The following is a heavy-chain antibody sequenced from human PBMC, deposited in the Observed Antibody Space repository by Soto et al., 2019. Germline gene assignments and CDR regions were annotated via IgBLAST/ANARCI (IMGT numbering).Heavy chain of an antibody. Sequence: HPXVSLLLSGAASGFTFGTYWMSGVRQAPGKGLEWVANIKEDGSEKYYVDSVEGRFTISRDNAKNSLYLQMTSLRDEDTALYYCARGWGYFDSSGFPYLYAMDVWGQGTTVTV. CDR3: ARGWGYFDSSGFPYLYAMDV. CDR1: GFTFGTYW. J-gene: IGHJ6*02. D-gene: IGHD3-22*01. CDR2: IKEDGSEK. V-gene: IGHV3-7*01.